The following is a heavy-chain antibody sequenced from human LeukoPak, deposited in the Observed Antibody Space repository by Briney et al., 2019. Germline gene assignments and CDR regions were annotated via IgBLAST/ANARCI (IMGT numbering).Heavy chain of an antibody. V-gene: IGHV3-53*01. J-gene: IGHJ4*02. D-gene: IGHD3-10*01. CDR3: ANPPRGDY. CDR1: GFTVSRNY. Sequence: GGSLRLSCAASGFTVSRNYMSWVRQAPGKGLEWVSVIYSGGNTYYADFVKGRFTISRDNSKNTLYLQINSLTAEDTAVYYCANPPRGDYWGLGTLVTVSS. CDR2: IYSGGNT.